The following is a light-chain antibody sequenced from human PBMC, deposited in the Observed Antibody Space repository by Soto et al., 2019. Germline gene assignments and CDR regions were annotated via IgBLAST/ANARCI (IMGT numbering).Light chain of an antibody. CDR1: SSDVGGYNF. CDR2: EVS. Sequence: QSALTQPASVSGSPGQSITISCTGTSSDVGGYNFVSWYLQHPGNAPKLILYEVSDRHSGVSNRFSGSKSGNTASLTISGLQAEDEADYDGSSCRTITTWYVVFGGGTKLTVL. CDR3: SSCRTITTWYVV. V-gene: IGLV2-14*01. J-gene: IGLJ2*01.